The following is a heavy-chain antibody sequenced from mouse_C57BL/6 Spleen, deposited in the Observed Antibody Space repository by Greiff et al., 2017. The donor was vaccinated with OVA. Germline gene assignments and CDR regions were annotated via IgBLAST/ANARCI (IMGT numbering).Heavy chain of an antibody. Sequence: DVMLVESGGGLVKPGGSLKLSCAASGFTFSSYAMSWVRQTPEKRLEWVATISDGGSYTYYPDNVKGRFTISRDNAKNNLYLQMSHLKSEDTAMYYCARGASNFDYWGQGTTLTVSS. D-gene: IGHD2-10*02. CDR3: ARGASNFDY. CDR1: GFTFSSYA. CDR2: ISDGGSYT. V-gene: IGHV5-4*03. J-gene: IGHJ2*01.